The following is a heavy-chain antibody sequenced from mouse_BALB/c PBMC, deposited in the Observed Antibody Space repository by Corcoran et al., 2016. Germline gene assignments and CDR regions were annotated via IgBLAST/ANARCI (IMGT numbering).Heavy chain of an antibody. D-gene: IGHD1-1*01. Sequence: EVQLQQSGPELVKPGASVKISFKASGYSFPGSYMHWVKQSHVKGLEWIGRINPYNGATSYNQKFKDKASLTVDKSSSTAYMELHSLTSEDSAVYYCARGAILRYVDEWGQGTTLTVSS. V-gene: IGHV1-26*01. CDR1: GYSFPGSY. J-gene: IGHJ2*01. CDR2: INPYNGAT. CDR3: ARGAILRYVDE.